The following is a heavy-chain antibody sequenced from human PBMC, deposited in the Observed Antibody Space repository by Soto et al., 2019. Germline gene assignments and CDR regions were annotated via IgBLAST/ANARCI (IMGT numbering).Heavy chain of an antibody. CDR1: GYTFTSYA. V-gene: IGHV1-3*05. D-gene: IGHD1-1*01. CDR3: ARSRIQLEPYGMDV. Sequence: QVQLVQSGAEEKKPGASVKVSCKASGYTFTSYAIHWVRQAPGQRLEWMGWINAGNGNTKYSQKFQGRVTITRDTSASTADMDLSSLRSEDTAVYYCARSRIQLEPYGMDVWGQGTTVTVSS. CDR2: INAGNGNT. J-gene: IGHJ6*02.